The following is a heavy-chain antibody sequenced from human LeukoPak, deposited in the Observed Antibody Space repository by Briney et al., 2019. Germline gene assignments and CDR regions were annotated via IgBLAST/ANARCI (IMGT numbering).Heavy chain of an antibody. Sequence: SETLSLTCAVSGGSISSGGYSWSWIRQPPGKGLEWIGYISHSGSTYYNPSLKSRVTISVDRSKNQFSLKLSSVTAADTAVYYCARGGGGLRWLQLGDYYFDYWGQGTLVTVSS. V-gene: IGHV4-30-2*01. CDR2: ISHSGST. CDR3: ARGGGGLRWLQLGDYYFDY. J-gene: IGHJ4*02. D-gene: IGHD5-24*01. CDR1: GGSISSGGYS.